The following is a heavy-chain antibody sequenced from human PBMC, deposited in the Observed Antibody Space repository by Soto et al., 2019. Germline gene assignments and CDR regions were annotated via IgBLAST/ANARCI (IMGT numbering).Heavy chain of an antibody. D-gene: IGHD2-2*01. J-gene: IGHJ6*03. Sequence: GGSLRLSCAASGFTFSSYGMHWVRQAPGKGLEWVAVISYDGSKKYYADSVKGRFTISSDNSKNTLYLQMNSLRAEDTAVYYCAKGIDCSSTSCPRNDYYYYYMDVWGKGTTVTVSS. CDR2: ISYDGSKK. CDR1: GFTFSSYG. V-gene: IGHV3-30*18. CDR3: AKGIDCSSTSCPRNDYYYYYMDV.